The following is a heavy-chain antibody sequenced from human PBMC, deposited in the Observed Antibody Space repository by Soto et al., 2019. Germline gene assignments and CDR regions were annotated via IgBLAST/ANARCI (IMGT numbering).Heavy chain of an antibody. CDR2: IDTSGTKI. J-gene: IGHJ4*02. Sequence: PGGSLILSCAASGYTFSDYYMSWIRQAPGKGLEGISYIDTSGTKIYYADSVKGRFTITRDNAKNSLYLEMNSLRDEDTAVYYCASHYDMWSGYLSPVDYWGQGTLVTVSS. V-gene: IGHV3-11*01. D-gene: IGHD3-3*01. CDR3: ASHYDMWSGYLSPVDY. CDR1: GYTFSDYY.